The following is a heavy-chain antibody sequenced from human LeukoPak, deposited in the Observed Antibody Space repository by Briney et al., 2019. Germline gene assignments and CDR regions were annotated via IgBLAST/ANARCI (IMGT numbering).Heavy chain of an antibody. D-gene: IGHD3-22*01. Sequence: GGSLRLSCAASGFTFSSYGMSWVRQAPGKGLEWVSAISGSGGSTYYADSVKGRFTISRDNSKNTLYLQMNSLRAEDTAVYYCAKDLSYDSSGYPAYWGQGTLVTVSS. CDR3: AKDLSYDSSGYPAY. CDR1: GFTFSSYG. V-gene: IGHV3-23*01. CDR2: ISGSGGST. J-gene: IGHJ4*02.